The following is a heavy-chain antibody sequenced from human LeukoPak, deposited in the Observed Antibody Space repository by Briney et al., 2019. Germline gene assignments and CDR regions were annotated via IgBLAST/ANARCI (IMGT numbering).Heavy chain of an antibody. D-gene: IGHD5-18*01. J-gene: IGHJ4*02. CDR3: ARGAALVTHKYFDY. CDR1: DGSLIEYY. V-gene: IGHV4-4*08. Sequence: PSETLSLTCTVSDGSLIEYYWSWIRQSPGKGLEWIGYIHASGSTVYNPSLESRVTFSIGSPKNHFFLRMTSVTAADTAVYYCARGAALVTHKYFDYWGPGTLVTVSS. CDR2: IHASGST.